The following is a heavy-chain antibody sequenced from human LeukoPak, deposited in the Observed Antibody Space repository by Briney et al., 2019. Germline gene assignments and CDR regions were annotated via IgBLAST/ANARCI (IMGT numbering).Heavy chain of an antibody. J-gene: IGHJ4*02. Sequence: PGGSLRLSCVVSGFTFSSYAMTWVRQAPGKGLEWVSAISGSGGSTYYADSVKGRFTISRDNSKNTLYLQMNSLRAEDTAVYYCAKDLSTSTLGYFDYWGQGTLVTVSS. CDR2: ISGSGGST. CDR3: AKDLSTSTLGYFDY. CDR1: GFTFSSYA. D-gene: IGHD2-2*01. V-gene: IGHV3-23*01.